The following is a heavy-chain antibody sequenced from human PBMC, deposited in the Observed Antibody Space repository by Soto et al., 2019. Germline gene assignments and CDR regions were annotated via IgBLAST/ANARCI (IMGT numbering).Heavy chain of an antibody. CDR1: GFTFDDYA. CDR2: ISGDGGST. Sequence: GGSLRLSCAASGFTFDDYAMHWVRQAPGKGLEWVSLISGDGGSTYYADSVKGRFTISRDNSKNSLYLQMNSLRTEDTALYYCANLPDSSSSDAFDIWGQGTMVTVSS. V-gene: IGHV3-43*02. D-gene: IGHD6-13*01. J-gene: IGHJ3*02. CDR3: ANLPDSSSSDAFDI.